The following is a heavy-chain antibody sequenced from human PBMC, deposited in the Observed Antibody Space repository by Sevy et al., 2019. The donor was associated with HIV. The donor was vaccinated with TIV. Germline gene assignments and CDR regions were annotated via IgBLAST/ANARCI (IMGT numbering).Heavy chain of an antibody. V-gene: IGHV3-7*01. CDR3: ARFGCSGGSCYSDY. CDR2: IKQDGSEK. CDR1: GFTFSSYW. J-gene: IGHJ4*02. D-gene: IGHD2-15*01. Sequence: GGSLRLSCAASGFTFSSYWMSWVRQAPGKGLEWVANIKQDGSEKYYVDSVKGRFTISRDNAKNSLYLQMNSRRAEDTAVYYCARFGCSGGSCYSDYWGQGTLVTVSS.